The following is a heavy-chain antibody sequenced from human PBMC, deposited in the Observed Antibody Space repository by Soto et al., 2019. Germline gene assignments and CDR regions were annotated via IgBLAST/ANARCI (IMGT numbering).Heavy chain of an antibody. J-gene: IGHJ5*02. CDR3: AKYAGGSYRGWFDP. Sequence: QVQLVESGGGVVQPGRSLRLSCAASGFTFSSYGMHWVRQAPGKGLEWVAVISYDGSNKYYADSVKGRFTISRDNSKNTLYLQMNSLRAEDTAVYYCAKYAGGSYRGWFDPWGQGTLVTVSS. CDR1: GFTFSSYG. CDR2: ISYDGSNK. D-gene: IGHD1-26*01. V-gene: IGHV3-30*18.